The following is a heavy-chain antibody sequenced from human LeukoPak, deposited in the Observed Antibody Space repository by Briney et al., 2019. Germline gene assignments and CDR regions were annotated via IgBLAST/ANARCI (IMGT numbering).Heavy chain of an antibody. V-gene: IGHV3-30-3*01. D-gene: IGHD1-26*01. CDR2: ITHNGGTQ. CDR3: ARDAQSGAFSDFDY. J-gene: IGHJ4*02. CDR1: GFTFGNYA. Sequence: GGSLRLSCAASGFTFGNYAIHWVRQVPGEGLEWVAIITHNGGTQYYADSVKGRFTISRDNSQSTMFLQMNSLRPEDTAVYYCARDAQSGAFSDFDYWGQGTLVTVSS.